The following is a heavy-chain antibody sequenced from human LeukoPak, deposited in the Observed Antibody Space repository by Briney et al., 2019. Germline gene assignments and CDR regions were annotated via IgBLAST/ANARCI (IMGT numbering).Heavy chain of an antibody. CDR1: GYTFTNYD. V-gene: IGHV1-8*01. Sequence: ASVKVSCKASGYTFTNYDINRVRQATGQGLEWMGWTNPISGYTGYAQKFQGRVTMTRNTSISTAYMEVSSLRSEDTAVYYCARGNRLYSSSWSSLPFDIWGHGTMVTVSS. CDR2: TNPISGYT. CDR3: ARGNRLYSSSWSSLPFDI. J-gene: IGHJ3*02. D-gene: IGHD6-13*01.